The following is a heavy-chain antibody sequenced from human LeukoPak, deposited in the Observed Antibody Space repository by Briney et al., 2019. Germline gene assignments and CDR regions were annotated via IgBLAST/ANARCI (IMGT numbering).Heavy chain of an antibody. Sequence: ASMKVSCKASGYTFTSYGISWVRQAPGQGLEWMGWISAYNGNTNYAQKLQGRVTMTTDTSTSTAYMELRSLRSDDTAVYYCARGHCTNGVCYFDYWGQGTLVTVSS. CDR3: ARGHCTNGVCYFDY. V-gene: IGHV1-18*01. J-gene: IGHJ4*02. D-gene: IGHD2-8*01. CDR2: ISAYNGNT. CDR1: GYTFTSYG.